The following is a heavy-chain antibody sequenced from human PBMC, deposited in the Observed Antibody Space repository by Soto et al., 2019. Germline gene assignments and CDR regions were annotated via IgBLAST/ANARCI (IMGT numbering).Heavy chain of an antibody. Sequence: GASVKVSCSASGGTFSSYAISWVRQAPGQGLEWMGGIIPIFGTANYAQKFQGRVTITADESASTAYMELSSLRSEDTAVYYCAGGWFGELLDYYGMDVWGQGTTVTVSS. J-gene: IGHJ6*02. CDR3: AGGWFGELLDYYGMDV. V-gene: IGHV1-69*13. D-gene: IGHD3-10*01. CDR2: IIPIFGTA. CDR1: GGTFSSYA.